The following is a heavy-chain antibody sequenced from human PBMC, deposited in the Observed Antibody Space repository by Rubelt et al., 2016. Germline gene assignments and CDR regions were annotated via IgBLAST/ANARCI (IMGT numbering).Heavy chain of an antibody. J-gene: IGHJ6*02. Sequence: WVRQAPGKGLEWVSAISGSGGSTYYADSVKGRFTISRDNSKNTLYLQMNSLRAEDTAVYYCATSEVGIGDYYYYGVDVWGQGTTVTVSS. V-gene: IGHV3-23*01. D-gene: IGHD2-21*01. CDR3: ATSEVGIGDYYYYGVDV. CDR2: ISGSGGST.